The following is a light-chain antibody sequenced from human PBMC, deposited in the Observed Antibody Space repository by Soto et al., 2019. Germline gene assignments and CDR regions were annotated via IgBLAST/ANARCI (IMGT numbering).Light chain of an antibody. CDR3: CSYAGSSTYV. V-gene: IGLV2-23*01. CDR2: EGS. CDR1: SSDVGRYNI. J-gene: IGLJ1*01. Sequence: QSALTQPASVSGSPGQSITISCTGTSSDVGRYNIVSWYQQHPGKAPKLMIYEGSKRPSGVSDRFSGSKSGITASLTISGLQAEDEADYYCCSYAGSSTYVFGTGTKLTVL.